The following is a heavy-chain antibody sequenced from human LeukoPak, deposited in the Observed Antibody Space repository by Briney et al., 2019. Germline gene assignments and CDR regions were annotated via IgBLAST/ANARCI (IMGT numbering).Heavy chain of an antibody. J-gene: IGHJ6*03. V-gene: IGHV4-59*01. CDR2: IYYSGST. CDR3: ARSGDCSSTSCYTWRYYHYYYMDV. Sequence: SETLSLTCTASGGSISSYYWSWIRQPPGKGLEWIGYIYYSGSTNYNSSLKSRVTISVDTSKNQFSLKLSSVTAADTAVYYCARSGDCSSTSCYTWRYYHYYYMDVWGKGTTVTVSS. CDR1: GGSISSYY. D-gene: IGHD2-2*02.